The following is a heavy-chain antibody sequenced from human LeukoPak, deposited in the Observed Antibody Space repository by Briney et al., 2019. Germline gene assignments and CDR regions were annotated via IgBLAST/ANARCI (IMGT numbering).Heavy chain of an antibody. J-gene: IGHJ4*02. CDR3: ARSYRYSGSYYGDS. D-gene: IGHD1-26*01. Sequence: ASVKVSCKASGYPFTSYDINWVRQATGQGLEWMGWMNPNSGNTGYAQKFQGRVTFSRNTSITTAYMELSSLRSEDTAVYYCARSYRYSGSYYGDSWGQGTLVTVSS. V-gene: IGHV1-8*03. CDR2: MNPNSGNT. CDR1: GYPFTSYD.